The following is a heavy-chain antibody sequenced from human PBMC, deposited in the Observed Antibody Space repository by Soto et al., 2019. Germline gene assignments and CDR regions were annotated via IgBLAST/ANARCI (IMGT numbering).Heavy chain of an antibody. CDR2: ISAYNGNT. J-gene: IGHJ3*02. V-gene: IGHV1-18*01. D-gene: IGHD6-19*01. CDR1: GYTFPTNG. CDR3: ARASSGSDAFDI. Sequence: ASVKVSCKASGYTFPTNGISWVRQAPGQGLEWMGWISAYNGNTNYAQKLQGSGTMTPDTSTSTAYMELRSLRSDDTAVYYCARASSGSDAFDIWGQGTMVTV.